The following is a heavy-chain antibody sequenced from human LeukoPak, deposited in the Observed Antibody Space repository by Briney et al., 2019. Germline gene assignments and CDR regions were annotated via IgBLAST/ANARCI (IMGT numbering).Heavy chain of an antibody. D-gene: IGHD6-19*01. J-gene: IGHJ3*02. CDR3: ARPNIAVAGTASAFDI. CDR2: IYYNGTT. CDR1: GGSISNKSNY. V-gene: IGHV4-39*01. Sequence: SETLSLTCSVSGGSISNKSNYWGWIRQPPGKGLEWIGSIYYNGTTYYNPSLKSRVTISVDTSKNQFSLKLSSVTAADTAVYYCARPNIAVAGTASAFDIWGQGTMVTVSS.